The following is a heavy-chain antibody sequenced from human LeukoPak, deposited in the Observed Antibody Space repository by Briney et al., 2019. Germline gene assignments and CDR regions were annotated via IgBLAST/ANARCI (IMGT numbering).Heavy chain of an antibody. D-gene: IGHD6-13*01. Sequence: TGGSLRLSCAASGFTFSSYWMSWVRQAPGKGLEWVANIKQDGSEKYYVDSVKGRFTISRDNAKNSLYLQMNSLRAEDTAVYYCARSFLSIAAAATDYWGQGTLVTVSS. J-gene: IGHJ4*02. V-gene: IGHV3-7*01. CDR2: IKQDGSEK. CDR1: GFTFSSYW. CDR3: ARSFLSIAAAATDY.